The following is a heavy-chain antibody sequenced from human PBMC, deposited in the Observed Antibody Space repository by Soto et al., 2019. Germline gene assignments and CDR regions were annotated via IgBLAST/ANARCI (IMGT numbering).Heavy chain of an antibody. Sequence: GGSLRLSCAASRFTFSSYSMNLVSHAPGQGLEEVSSISSSSSYIYYADSVKGRFTISRDNAKNSLYLQMNSLRAEDTAVYYCARGLTYYYDGSGYDAFDIWGQGTMVTVSS. J-gene: IGHJ3*02. D-gene: IGHD3-22*01. CDR1: RFTFSSYS. CDR2: ISSSSSYI. CDR3: ARGLTYYYDGSGYDAFDI. V-gene: IGHV3-21*01.